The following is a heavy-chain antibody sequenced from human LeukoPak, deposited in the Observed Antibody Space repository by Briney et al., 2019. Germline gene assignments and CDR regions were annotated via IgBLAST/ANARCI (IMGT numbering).Heavy chain of an antibody. CDR1: GYTFTSYG. CDR3: ARDRSCSSTSCRDY. Sequence: GASVKVSCKASGYTFTSYGISWVRQAPGQGLEWMGCISAYNGNTNYAQKLQGRVTMTTDTSTSTAYMELRSLRSDDTAVYYCARDRSCSSTSCRDYWGQGTLVTVSS. J-gene: IGHJ4*02. CDR2: ISAYNGNT. D-gene: IGHD2-2*01. V-gene: IGHV1-18*01.